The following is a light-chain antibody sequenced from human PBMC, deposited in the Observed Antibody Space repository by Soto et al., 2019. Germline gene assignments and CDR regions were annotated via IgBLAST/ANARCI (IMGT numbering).Light chain of an antibody. V-gene: IGKV3-11*01. CDR3: QQRSNWPPFT. Sequence: EVVLTQSPATLSLSPGERATLSCRASQNIDSDLAWYQQRPGQPPRLLIYDASNRAPGIPARFSGSGSGTDFTLTISSLEPEDFAVYYCQQRSNWPPFTFGQGTRLEIK. CDR1: QNIDSD. J-gene: IGKJ5*01. CDR2: DAS.